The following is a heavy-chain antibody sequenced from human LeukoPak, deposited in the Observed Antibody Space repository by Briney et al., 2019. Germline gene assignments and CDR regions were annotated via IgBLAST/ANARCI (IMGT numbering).Heavy chain of an antibody. CDR1: GFAFGSEA. Sequence: GGSLRLSCAVSGFAFGSEAMSWVRQSPARGLEWVASISPGGGTTYYADYVKGRFTISRDNSKNTLYLQMNSLRAEDTAVYYCARPHCSSTSCYTDGPEYFQHWGQGTLVTVSS. J-gene: IGHJ1*01. D-gene: IGHD2-2*02. CDR2: ISPGGGTT. CDR3: ARPHCSSTSCYTDGPEYFQH. V-gene: IGHV3-23*01.